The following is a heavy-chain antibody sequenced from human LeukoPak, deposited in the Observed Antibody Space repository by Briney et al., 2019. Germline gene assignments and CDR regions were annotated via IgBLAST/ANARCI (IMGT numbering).Heavy chain of an antibody. Sequence: GGSLRLSCEASGFTFSSYAMSWVRQALGKGLEWFSGIIDSGDITYYANSVKGRFTISRDNSKNTLYLQMNSLRAEDTAVYYCAKLGGQEVYNYYVGVWGKGTTVAVSS. CDR1: GFTFSSYA. J-gene: IGHJ6*03. CDR2: IIDSGDIT. D-gene: IGHD3-16*01. V-gene: IGHV3-23*01. CDR3: AKLGGQEVYNYYVGV.